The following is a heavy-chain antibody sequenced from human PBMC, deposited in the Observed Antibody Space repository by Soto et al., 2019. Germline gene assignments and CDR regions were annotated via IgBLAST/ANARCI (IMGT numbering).Heavy chain of an antibody. D-gene: IGHD3-16*01. CDR2: ISAYNGNT. Sequence: ASVKVSCKASGYTFTSYGISWVRQAPGQGLEWMGWISAYNGNTNYAQKLQGRVTMTTDTSTSTAYMELRSLRSDDTAVYYCARDGEAALGADFYYYYYYMDVWGKGTTVTVSS. V-gene: IGHV1-18*01. J-gene: IGHJ6*03. CDR3: ARDGEAALGADFYYYYYYMDV. CDR1: GYTFTSYG.